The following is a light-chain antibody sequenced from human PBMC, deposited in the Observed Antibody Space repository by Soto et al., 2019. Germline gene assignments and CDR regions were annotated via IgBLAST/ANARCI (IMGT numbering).Light chain of an antibody. CDR2: DVS. V-gene: IGLV2-14*01. CDR1: SSDVGGYNY. J-gene: IGLJ1*01. Sequence: QSALTQPASVSGSPGQSITISCTGTSSDVGGYNYVSWYQQHPGKAPKLMIYDVSNRPSGVSNRFSGPKSGNTASLTNSGLQAEDEADYYCSSYTSSRTLHYVFGTRTKVTVL. CDR3: SSYTSSRTLHYV.